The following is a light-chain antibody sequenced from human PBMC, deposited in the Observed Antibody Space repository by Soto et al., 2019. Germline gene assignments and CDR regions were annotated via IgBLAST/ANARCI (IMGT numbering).Light chain of an antibody. CDR2: EDS. J-gene: IGLJ2*01. CDR3: QVWDSTSDRVV. CDR1: NIGSKG. Sequence: SYELTQPPSLSVAPGQTATITCGGNNIGSKGVHWYQQRPGQAPVLVVFEDSDRPSGIPERFTGSNSGNTATLTISRVEAGDEADYYCQVWDSTSDRVVFGGVTKLTVL. V-gene: IGLV3-21*02.